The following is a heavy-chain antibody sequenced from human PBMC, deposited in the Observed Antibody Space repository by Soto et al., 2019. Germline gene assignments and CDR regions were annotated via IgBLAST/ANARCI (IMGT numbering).Heavy chain of an antibody. CDR2: IYHGGSA. Sequence: QVQLRESGPGLVKPSGTLFLTCAVSSGSVNSSNWWSWVRQPPGKGLEWSGEIYHGGSANYNPSLRSRVTMSVDKSKNQVFLQLSSVTAADTAVYYCARDPAAAGTFDYWGQGTLVTVSS. J-gene: IGHJ4*02. V-gene: IGHV4-4*02. CDR1: SGSVNSSNW. CDR3: ARDPAAAGTFDY. D-gene: IGHD6-13*01.